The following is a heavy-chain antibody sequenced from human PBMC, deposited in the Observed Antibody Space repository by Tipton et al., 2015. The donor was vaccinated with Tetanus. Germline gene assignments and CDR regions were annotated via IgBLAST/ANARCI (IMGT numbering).Heavy chain of an antibody. CDR1: GGSISSSSYY. V-gene: IGHV4-61*05. Sequence: TLSLTCTVSGGSISSSSYYWSWIRQPPGKGLEWIGYIYYSGSTNYNPSLKSRVTTSVDTSKNQFSLKLSSVTAADTAVYYCARHSGSYPFDYWGQGTLVTVSS. D-gene: IGHD1-26*01. CDR3: ARHSGSYPFDY. CDR2: IYYSGST. J-gene: IGHJ4*02.